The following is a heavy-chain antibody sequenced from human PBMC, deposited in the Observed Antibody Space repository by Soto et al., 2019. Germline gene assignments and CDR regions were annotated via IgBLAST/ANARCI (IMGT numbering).Heavy chain of an antibody. CDR2: IGASGANT. J-gene: IGHJ2*01. D-gene: IGHD5-12*01. V-gene: IGHV3-23*01. Sequence: PGGSLRLSCAASGFIFSNYGLSWVRQAAGKGLEWVSAIGASGANTYYAGSVKGRFTISRDNSKNTLYLQMDSLRAGDTAVYYCVRASRWLQSRYFDLWGRGTLVTVSS. CDR1: GFIFSNYG. CDR3: VRASRWLQSRYFDL.